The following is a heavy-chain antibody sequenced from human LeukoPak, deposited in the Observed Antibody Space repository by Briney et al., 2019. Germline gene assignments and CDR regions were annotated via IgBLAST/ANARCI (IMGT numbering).Heavy chain of an antibody. CDR1: GYTFTTYI. V-gene: IGHV7-4-1*02. D-gene: IGHD3-22*01. CDR2: INTNTGNP. CDR3: ARGPERTRYYDSSGYQIDY. J-gene: IGHJ4*02. Sequence: ASVKVSCKASGYTFTTYIMNWVRQAPGQGLEWVGWINTNTGNPTYAQGFTGRFVFSLDTSVSTAYLQISSLKAEDTAVYYCARGPERTRYYDSSGYQIDYWGQGTLVTVSS.